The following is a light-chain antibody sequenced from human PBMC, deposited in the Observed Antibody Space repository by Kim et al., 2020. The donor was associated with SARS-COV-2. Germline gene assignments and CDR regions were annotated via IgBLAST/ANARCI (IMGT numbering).Light chain of an antibody. V-gene: IGLV2-23*02. J-gene: IGLJ2*01. Sequence: QSALTQPASVSGSPGQPITIPCTGTSSDVGSYNLISWYQQPPGKAPKLMNYEVSQRPSGVSHRFSGSKSGNTASLTISGLQAEDEADYYCCSHAGSSTCVVFGGGTQLTVL. CDR3: CSHAGSSTCVV. CDR2: EVS. CDR1: SSDVGSYNL.